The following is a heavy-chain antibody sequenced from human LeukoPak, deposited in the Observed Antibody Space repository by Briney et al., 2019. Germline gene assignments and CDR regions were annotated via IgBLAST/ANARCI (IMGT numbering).Heavy chain of an antibody. CDR1: GFTFSSFD. J-gene: IGHJ1*01. V-gene: IGHV3-23*01. Sequence: GGSLRLSCAASGFTFSSFDMTWVRQAPGKGLEWVSTISVSATNTYYADSVKGRFTISRDNSKNTLYLQMNSLRADDTAVYYCATITSMRVVLISWGQGTLVTASS. D-gene: IGHD3-22*01. CDR3: ATITSMRVVLIS. CDR2: ISVSATNT.